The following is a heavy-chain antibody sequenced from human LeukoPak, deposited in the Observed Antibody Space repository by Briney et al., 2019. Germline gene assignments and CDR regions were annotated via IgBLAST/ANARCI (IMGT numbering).Heavy chain of an antibody. V-gene: IGHV3-66*01. CDR3: ASGHGITTTERDYFDY. CDR2: IYSGGST. J-gene: IGHJ4*02. D-gene: IGHD3-10*01. CDR1: GFTVSSNY. Sequence: GSLRLSCAASGFTVSSNYMSWVRQAPGKGLEWVSVIYSGGSTYYADSVKGRFTISRDNSKNTLYLQMNSLRAEDTAVYYCASGHGITTTERDYFDYWGQGTLVTVSS.